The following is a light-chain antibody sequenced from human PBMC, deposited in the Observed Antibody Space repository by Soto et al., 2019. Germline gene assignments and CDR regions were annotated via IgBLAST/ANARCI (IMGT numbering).Light chain of an antibody. CDR2: SNN. CDR3: AVLDAILNGRV. J-gene: IGLJ1*01. Sequence: QSVLTQPPSASGTPGQRVTISCSGSSSNIESNTVNWYQQLPGTAPKLLIYSNNQRPSGVPDRFSGSKSGTSASLAISGLQCADVADYSCAVLDAILNGRVFGTGTKVTVL. CDR1: SSNIESNT. V-gene: IGLV1-44*01.